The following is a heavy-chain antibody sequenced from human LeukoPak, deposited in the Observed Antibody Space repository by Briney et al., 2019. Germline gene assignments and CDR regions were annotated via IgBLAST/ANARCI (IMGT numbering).Heavy chain of an antibody. J-gene: IGHJ4*02. Sequence: SETLSLTCTVSGGSISSSSYYWGWIRQPPGKGLEWIGSIYYSGSTYYNPSLKSRVTISVDTSKNQFSLKLSSVTAADTAVYYCARHYSNYATPDCWGQGTLATVSS. V-gene: IGHV4-39*07. D-gene: IGHD4-11*01. CDR1: GGSISSSSYY. CDR3: ARHYSNYATPDC. CDR2: IYYSGST.